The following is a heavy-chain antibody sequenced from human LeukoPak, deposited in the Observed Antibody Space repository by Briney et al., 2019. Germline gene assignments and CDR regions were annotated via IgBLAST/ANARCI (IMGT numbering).Heavy chain of an antibody. J-gene: IGHJ4*02. CDR1: GYTFTGYY. CDR3: ARNYYGSGSYRDFDY. CDR2: INPNSGGT. V-gene: IGHV1-2*04. D-gene: IGHD3-10*01. Sequence: ASVKVSCKASGYTFTGYYMHWVRQAPGQGLEWMGWINPNSGGTNYAQKFQGWDTMTRDTSISTAYMELSRLRSDDTAVYYCARNYYGSGSYRDFDYWGQGTLVTVSS.